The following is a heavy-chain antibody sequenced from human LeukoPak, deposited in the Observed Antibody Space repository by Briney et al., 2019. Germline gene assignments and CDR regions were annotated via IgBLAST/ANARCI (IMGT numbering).Heavy chain of an antibody. D-gene: IGHD6-19*01. CDR1: GFTFSSYA. J-gene: IGHJ6*03. Sequence: GGSLRLSCAASGFTFSSYAMSWVRQAPGKGLEWVSAISGSGGSTYYADSVKGRFTISRDNSKNTLYLQMNSLRAEDTAVYYCARYHSPSGWYEFYRSSGYYMDVWGKGTTVTISS. V-gene: IGHV3-23*01. CDR3: ARYHSPSGWYEFYRSSGYYMDV. CDR2: ISGSGGST.